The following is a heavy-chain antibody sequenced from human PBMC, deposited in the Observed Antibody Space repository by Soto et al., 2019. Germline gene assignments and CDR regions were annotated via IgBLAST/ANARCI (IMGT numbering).Heavy chain of an antibody. CDR2: IFPIFGTA. D-gene: IGHD1-26*01. CDR3: ARTWELHGGPFDY. Sequence: ASVKVSCKAIGYSFTSHYMHWVRQAPGQGLEWMGRIFPIFGTANYAQKFQGRVTITADESTSTAYMELSSLRSEDTAVYYCARTWELHGGPFDYWGQGTLVTVSS. J-gene: IGHJ4*02. CDR1: GYSFTSHY. V-gene: IGHV1-69*13.